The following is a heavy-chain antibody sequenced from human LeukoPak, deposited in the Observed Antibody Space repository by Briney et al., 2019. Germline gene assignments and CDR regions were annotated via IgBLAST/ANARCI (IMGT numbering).Heavy chain of an antibody. V-gene: IGHV4-4*07. J-gene: IGHJ4*02. Sequence: PSETLSLTCTVSGGSIETYYWNWIRQPAGKGLEWIGRIYTGGYTDYNPSLNSRVTMSLDTSKNLFSLKLNSVTAADTAAYYCASHPRHASRTYYNAHVDYWGQGILVTVSS. D-gene: IGHD3-10*01. CDR1: GGSIETYY. CDR3: ASHPRHASRTYYNAHVDY. CDR2: IYTGGYT.